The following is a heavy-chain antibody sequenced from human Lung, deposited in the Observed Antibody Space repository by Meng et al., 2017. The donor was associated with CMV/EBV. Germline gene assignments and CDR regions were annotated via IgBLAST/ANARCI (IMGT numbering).Heavy chain of an antibody. CDR1: SSNL. CDR2: IYHSGST. CDR3: ARIERRRILKYCGSNCSNTDY. J-gene: IGHJ4*02. D-gene: IGHD2-21*02. V-gene: IGHV4-4*02. Sequence: SSNLWTWVREVPGKGLEWIGEIYHSGSTNYNPSLKSRVTISVDKFKNKCSLKLGSVTAEDKAVYDCARIERRRILKYCGSNCSNTDYWGQGTLVTVSS.